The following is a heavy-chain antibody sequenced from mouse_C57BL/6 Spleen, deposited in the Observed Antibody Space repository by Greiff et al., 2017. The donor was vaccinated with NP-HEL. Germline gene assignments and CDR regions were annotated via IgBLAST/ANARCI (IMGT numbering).Heavy chain of an antibody. CDR2: IYPGDGDT. CDR1: GYAFSSYW. Sequence: QVQLQQSGAELVKPGASVKISCKASGYAFSSYWMNWVKQRPGKGLEWIGQIYPGDGDTNYNGKFKGKATLTADKSSSTAYMQLSSLTSADSAVYFCARGGYDDYAMDYWGQGTSVTVSS. J-gene: IGHJ4*01. D-gene: IGHD2-2*01. V-gene: IGHV1-80*01. CDR3: ARGGYDDYAMDY.